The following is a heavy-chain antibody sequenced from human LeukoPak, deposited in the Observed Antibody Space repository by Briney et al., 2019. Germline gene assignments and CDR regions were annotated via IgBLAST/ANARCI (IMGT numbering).Heavy chain of an antibody. CDR1: GFTFSNYA. J-gene: IGHJ3*01. CDR2: ISGSASST. V-gene: IGHV3-23*01. D-gene: IGHD5-24*01. CDR3: AMKAVPRPRLHDAFV. Sequence: PGGSLRLSCAASGFTFSNYAMSWVRQAPGKGLEWVSAISGSASSTYHADSVKGRFTISRDNSENTLYLQMNSLRADDTAVYYCAMKAVPRPRLHDAFVWGQGTVVSVSS.